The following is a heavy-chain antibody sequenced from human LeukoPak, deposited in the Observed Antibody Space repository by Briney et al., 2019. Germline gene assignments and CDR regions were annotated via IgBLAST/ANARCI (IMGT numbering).Heavy chain of an antibody. Sequence: GGSLRLSCAASGFTFSDYYMSRIRQAPGKGLEWVSYTSSTGDTIYYADSMKGRFTISKDNAKNSLHLQMNSLRVEDTAVYYCARVITLIVGVHAFDIWGRGTMVTVTS. CDR2: TSSTGDTI. CDR3: ARVITLIVGVHAFDI. J-gene: IGHJ3*02. CDR1: GFTFSDYY. V-gene: IGHV3-11*01. D-gene: IGHD3-22*01.